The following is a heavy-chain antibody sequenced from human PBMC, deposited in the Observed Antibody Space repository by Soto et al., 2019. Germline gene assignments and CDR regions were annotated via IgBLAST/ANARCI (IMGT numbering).Heavy chain of an antibody. J-gene: IGHJ4*02. CDR2: IYYSGST. Sequence: QVQLQESGPGLVKPSQTLSLTCTVSGGSISSGGYYWSWIRQHPGKGLEWIGYIYYSGSTYYNPSLKSRVTISVDTSKNQFSLKLSSVTAADTAVYYCARTYYDILTGYQYYFDYWGQGTLVTVSS. CDR1: GGSISSGGYY. CDR3: ARTYYDILTGYQYYFDY. V-gene: IGHV4-31*03. D-gene: IGHD3-9*01.